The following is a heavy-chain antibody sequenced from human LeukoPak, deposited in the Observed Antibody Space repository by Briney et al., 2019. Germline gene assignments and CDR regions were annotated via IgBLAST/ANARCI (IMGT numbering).Heavy chain of an antibody. CDR1: GFSLSTSGMC. D-gene: IGHD6-19*01. V-gene: IGHV2-70*11. Sequence: SGPALVKPTQTLTLTCTFSGFSLSTSGMCVSWFRQPPGQALEWLARIDWDDGKYYRTSLKTRLIISKDTSKNHVVLTLTNMDPVDTATYYCARIRSGGWYADQWGQGTLVTVSS. J-gene: IGHJ4*02. CDR2: IDWDDGK. CDR3: ARIRSGGWYADQ.